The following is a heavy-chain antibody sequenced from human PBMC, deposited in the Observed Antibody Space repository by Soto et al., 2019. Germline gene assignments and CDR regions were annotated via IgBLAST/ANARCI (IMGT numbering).Heavy chain of an antibody. V-gene: IGHV4-30-4*01. Sequence: PSETLSLTCTVAGDSISNGDYSWSWFRQPPGRGLEWIGFIYSNGNTYYNPSLKSRITMSEETSKNQFSLKMNSLTAADTAVYYCARAEYQVLASDLYYNYGMDVWGQGISVTVSS. J-gene: IGHJ6*02. CDR1: GDSISNGDYS. D-gene: IGHD2-2*01. CDR2: IYSNGNT. CDR3: ARAEYQVLASDLYYNYGMDV.